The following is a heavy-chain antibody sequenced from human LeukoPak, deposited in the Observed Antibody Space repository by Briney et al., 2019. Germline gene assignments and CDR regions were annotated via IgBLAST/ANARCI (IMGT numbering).Heavy chain of an antibody. CDR3: ARVGSARSLPSLRYFDY. D-gene: IGHD3-10*01. V-gene: IGHV4-39*01. J-gene: IGHJ4*02. Sequence: SETLSLTCTVSGGSISSSSDYWGWIRQAPGKGLEWIGSIYYHENTYYNSSLKSRVTISVDTSKNQFSLKLNSVTAADTAVYYCARVGSARSLPSLRYFDYWGQGTLVTVPS. CDR1: GGSISSSSDY. CDR2: IYYHENT.